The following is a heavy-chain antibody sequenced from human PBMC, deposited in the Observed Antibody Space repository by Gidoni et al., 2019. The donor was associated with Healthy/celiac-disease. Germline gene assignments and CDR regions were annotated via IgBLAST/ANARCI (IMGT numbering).Heavy chain of an antibody. CDR1: GFTFSDYY. Sequence: QVQLVESGGGLVKPGGSLSISCSASGFTFSDYYMSWIRQAPGKGLEWGEYISSRGSTIYHADSVKGRFTISRDNAKNSLYLKMNSLRAEDTAVYYCAREAPYDSSGYHDYWGQGTLVTVSS. J-gene: IGHJ4*02. D-gene: IGHD3-22*01. V-gene: IGHV3-11*01. CDR2: ISSRGSTI. CDR3: AREAPYDSSGYHDY.